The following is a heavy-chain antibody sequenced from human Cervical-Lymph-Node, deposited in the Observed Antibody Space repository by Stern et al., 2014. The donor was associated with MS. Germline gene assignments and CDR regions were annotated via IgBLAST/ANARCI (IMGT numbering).Heavy chain of an antibody. Sequence: EDQLVESGGGLVQPGGSLRLSCAASGFALSSYSMNWVRQAQGTGLVWVSYITSSSSTIYHADSVKGRFTVSRDNAKNSLYLQMNSLRAEDTAVYYCARTMVRGWGMDVWGQGTTVTVSS. V-gene: IGHV3-48*01. CDR1: GFALSSYS. CDR3: ARTMVRGWGMDV. CDR2: ITSSSSTI. D-gene: IGHD3-10*01. J-gene: IGHJ6*02.